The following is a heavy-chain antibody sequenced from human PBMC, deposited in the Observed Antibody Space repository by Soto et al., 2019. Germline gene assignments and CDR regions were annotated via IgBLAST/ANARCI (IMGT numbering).Heavy chain of an antibody. CDR2: INHRGST. CDR3: GRGRGGYSYGGLDP. V-gene: IGHV4-34*01. J-gene: IGHJ5*02. Sequence: SETLSLTCGVYGGSFSDHFWSWIRQSPGKELEWIGEINHRGSTNYNPSLKSRVAISVDTSKTQFSLYLRSVTAADTAVYYCGRGRGGYSYGGLDPWGQGTLVTVS. D-gene: IGHD5-18*01. CDR1: GGSFSDHF.